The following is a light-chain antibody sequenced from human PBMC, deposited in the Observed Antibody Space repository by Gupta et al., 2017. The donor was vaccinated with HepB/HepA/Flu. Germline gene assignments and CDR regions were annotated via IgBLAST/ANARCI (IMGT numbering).Light chain of an antibody. J-gene: IGLJ2*01. V-gene: IGLV3-21*04. Sequence: SSVLTPPPSVSVAPGKTATIPWGGKNIGRKSVQGYQQKPGQAPVLVIYYDSHRPSGIPGRCSASNSGNTATGNTATLTTSRVEAGNEADYYGQVCDSSSDHVVFGGGTKLTVL. CDR3: QVCDSSSDHVV. CDR1: NIGRKS. CDR2: YDS.